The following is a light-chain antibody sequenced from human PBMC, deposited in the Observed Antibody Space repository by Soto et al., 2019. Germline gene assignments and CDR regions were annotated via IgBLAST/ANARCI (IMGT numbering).Light chain of an antibody. J-gene: IGKJ3*01. CDR2: DAS. CDR1: QAVSTY. V-gene: IGKV3-11*01. CDR3: QQRLLWPQT. Sequence: EIVLTQSPATLSLSPGERATLSCRASQAVSTYVAWYQHKPGQAPRLLIYDASNRATGVPFRFSGSGSGTDFTLTVSSLEPEDFAVYYCQQRLLWPQTFGQRTNVHI.